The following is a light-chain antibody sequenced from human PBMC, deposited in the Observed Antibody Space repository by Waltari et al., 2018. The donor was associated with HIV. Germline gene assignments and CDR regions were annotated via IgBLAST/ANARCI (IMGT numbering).Light chain of an antibody. CDR3: SSYTSSSTPLVV. CDR2: DVS. CDR1: SSDVGGYNY. J-gene: IGLJ2*01. Sequence: QSALTQPASVSGSPGQSITISCTGTSSDVGGYNYVSWYQQHPGKAAKLMIYDVSNRPAGVSNRCSGSKSVNTASLSISGLQAEDEADYYCSSYTSSSTPLVVFGGGTKLTVL. V-gene: IGLV2-14*03.